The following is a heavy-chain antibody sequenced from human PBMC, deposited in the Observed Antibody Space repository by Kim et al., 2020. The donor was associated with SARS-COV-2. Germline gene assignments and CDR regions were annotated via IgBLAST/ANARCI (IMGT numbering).Heavy chain of an antibody. J-gene: IGHJ4*02. CDR1: GFTVSSNY. D-gene: IGHD6-19*01. Sequence: GGSLRLSCAAPGFTVSSNYMSWVRQAPGKGLEWVSVIYSGGSTYYADSVKGRFTISRDNSKNTLYLQMNSLRAEDTAVYYCARVPLLGQWPNFGPFDYWGQGTLVTVSS. V-gene: IGHV3-66*01. CDR2: IYSGGST. CDR3: ARVPLLGQWPNFGPFDY.